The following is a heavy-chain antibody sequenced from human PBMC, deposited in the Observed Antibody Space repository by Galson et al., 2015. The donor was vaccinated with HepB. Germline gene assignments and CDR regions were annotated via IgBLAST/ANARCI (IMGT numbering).Heavy chain of an antibody. Sequence: PALVKPTQTLTLTCTFSGFSLSTSGMCVSWIRQPPGKALEWLARIDWDDDKYYSTSLKTRLTISKDTSKNQVVLTMTNMDPVDTATYYCARTEIYYPYGSGSFDYWGQGTLVTVSS. CDR3: ARTEIYYPYGSGSFDY. D-gene: IGHD3-10*01. CDR1: GFSLSTSGMC. CDR2: IDWDDDK. V-gene: IGHV2-70*11. J-gene: IGHJ4*02.